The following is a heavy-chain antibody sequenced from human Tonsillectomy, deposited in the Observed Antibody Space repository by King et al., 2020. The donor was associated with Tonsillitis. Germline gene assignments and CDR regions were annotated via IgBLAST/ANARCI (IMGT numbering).Heavy chain of an antibody. CDR2: IYSGGST. V-gene: IGHV3-53*01. J-gene: IGHJ3*02. Sequence: VQLVESGGGLIQPGGSLRLSCAASGFTVSSNYMSWVRQAPGKGLEWVSVIYSGGSTYYADSVKGRFTISRDNSKNTLYLQMNSLRAEDTAVYYCASPYYDILTGYSDAFDIWGQGTMVTVSS. CDR1: GFTVSSNY. CDR3: ASPYYDILTGYSDAFDI. D-gene: IGHD3-9*01.